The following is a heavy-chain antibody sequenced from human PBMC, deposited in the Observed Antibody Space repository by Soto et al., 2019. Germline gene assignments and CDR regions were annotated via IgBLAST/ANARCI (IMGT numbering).Heavy chain of an antibody. D-gene: IGHD5-12*01. Sequence: SETLSLTCAVSGGSISSSSYYWGWIRQPPGKGLEWIGSIYYSGSTYYNPSLKSRVTISVDTSKNQFSLKLSSVTAADTAVYYCARTAAMATIRYWGQGTLVTVSS. J-gene: IGHJ4*02. CDR1: GGSISSSSYY. CDR3: ARTAAMATIRY. CDR2: IYYSGST. V-gene: IGHV4-39*01.